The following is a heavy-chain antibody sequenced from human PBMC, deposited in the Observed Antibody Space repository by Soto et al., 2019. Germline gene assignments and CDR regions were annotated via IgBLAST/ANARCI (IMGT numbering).Heavy chain of an antibody. J-gene: IGHJ4*02. CDR1: GGSFSSYN. Sequence: QVQLVQSGAEVKKPGSSVKVSCKTSGGSFSSYNYNWVRQAPGQGLEWMGRIIPFANIANYGQAFQDRVTISADTSASTVDMELRSLTSEDTALYYCARDTAVTNAASRMAYWGQGTLVTVSS. D-gene: IGHD4-4*01. V-gene: IGHV1-69*08. CDR2: IIPFANIA. CDR3: ARDTAVTNAASRMAY.